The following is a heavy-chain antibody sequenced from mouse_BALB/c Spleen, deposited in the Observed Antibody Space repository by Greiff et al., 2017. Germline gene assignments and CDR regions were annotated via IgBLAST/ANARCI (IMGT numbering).Heavy chain of an antibody. D-gene: IGHD2-14*01. Sequence: VQLQQSGPSLVQPSQSLSITCTVSGFSLTSYGVHWVRQSPGKGLEWLGVIWRGGSTDYNAAFMSRLSITKDNSKSQVFFKMNSLQADDTAIYYCAKGGYDVGYYAMDYWGQGTSVTVSS. CDR2: IWRGGST. V-gene: IGHV2-5-1*01. CDR1: GFSLTSYG. CDR3: AKGGYDVGYYAMDY. J-gene: IGHJ4*01.